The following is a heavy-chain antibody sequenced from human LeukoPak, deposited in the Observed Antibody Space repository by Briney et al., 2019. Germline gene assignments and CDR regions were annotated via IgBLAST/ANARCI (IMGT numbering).Heavy chain of an antibody. J-gene: IGHJ6*02. CDR2: ISSTSSTI. D-gene: IGHD4-17*01. V-gene: IGHV3-48*02. CDR1: GFTFRSYS. Sequence: GGSLRLSCAASGFTFRSYSMHWVRQAPGKGLEWVSYISSTSSTIYYADSVKGRFTISRDNAKNSLYLQMNSLRDEDTAVYYCARQDTLTHYYVMDVWGQGTTVTVSS. CDR3: ARQDTLTHYYVMDV.